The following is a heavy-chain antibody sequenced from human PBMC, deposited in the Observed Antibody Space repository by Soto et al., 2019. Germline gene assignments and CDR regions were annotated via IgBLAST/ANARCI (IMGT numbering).Heavy chain of an antibody. CDR1: GYTFTSYY. D-gene: IGHD4-4*01. Sequence: QVQLVQSGAEVKKPGASVKVSCKASGYTFTSYYMHWVRQAPGQGLEWMGIINPSGGSTSYAQKFQGIVSMTRDTSTSTVYMGLSSLRSEDTAVYYCARDHLMTTVTIWGADAFDIWGQGTMVTVSS. J-gene: IGHJ3*02. CDR3: ARDHLMTTVTIWGADAFDI. V-gene: IGHV1-46*01. CDR2: INPSGGST.